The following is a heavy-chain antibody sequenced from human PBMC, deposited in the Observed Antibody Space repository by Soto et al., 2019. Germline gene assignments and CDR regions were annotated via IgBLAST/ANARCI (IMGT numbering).Heavy chain of an antibody. CDR3: AKSWYDILTGYDY. V-gene: IGHV3-23*01. CDR2: ISGSVGST. J-gene: IGHJ4*02. D-gene: IGHD3-9*01. CDR1: EVTCISYA. Sequence: PVVPQRQYCTAAEVTCISYAVSWVSQNPGKGLEWVSAISGSVGSTYYADSVKGRFTISRDNSKNTLYLQMNSLRAEDTAVYYCAKSWYDILTGYDYWGQGTLV.